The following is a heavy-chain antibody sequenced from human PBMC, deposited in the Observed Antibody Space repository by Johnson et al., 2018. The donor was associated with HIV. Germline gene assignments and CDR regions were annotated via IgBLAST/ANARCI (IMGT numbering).Heavy chain of an antibody. CDR3: AREGQYDSSGYYPSDAFDI. V-gene: IGHV3-13*01. CDR1: GFTFSSYD. J-gene: IGHJ3*02. Sequence: VQLVESGGGVVQPGGSLRLSCAASGFTFSSYDMHWVRQATGKGLEWVSAIGTAGDTYYPGSVKGRFTISRDNAKNSLYLQMNSLRAEDTALYYCAREGQYDSSGYYPSDAFDIWGQGTMVTVSS. CDR2: IGTAGDT. D-gene: IGHD3-22*01.